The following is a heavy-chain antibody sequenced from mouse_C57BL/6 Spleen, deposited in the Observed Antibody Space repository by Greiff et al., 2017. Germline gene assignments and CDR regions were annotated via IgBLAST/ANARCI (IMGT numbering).Heavy chain of an antibody. D-gene: IGHD1-1*01. CDR1: GYSITSGYY. J-gene: IGHJ1*03. CDR3: ARRGDYYGSSYEGYFDV. V-gene: IGHV3-6*01. CDR2: ISYDGSN. Sequence: EVKLQESGPGLVKPSQSLSLTCSVTGYSITSGYYWNWIRQFPGNKLEWMGYISYDGSNNYNPSLKNRISLTRDTSKNQFFLKLNSVTTEDTATYYCARRGDYYGSSYEGYFDVWGTGTTVTVSS.